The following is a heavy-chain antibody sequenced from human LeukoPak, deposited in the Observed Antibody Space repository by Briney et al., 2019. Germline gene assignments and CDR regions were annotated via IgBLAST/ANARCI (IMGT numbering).Heavy chain of an antibody. V-gene: IGHV4-34*01. J-gene: IGHJ4*02. CDR2: INHSGST. CDR3: ARRRTYYYESNCYFGNFFDY. CDR1: GGSFSGYY. Sequence: SETLSLTCAVYGGSFSGYYWSWIRQPPGKGLEWIGEINHSGSTNYNPSLKSRVTISVDTSKNQFFLKLSSVTAADTAVYYCARRRTYYYESNCYFGNFFDYWGQGNLVTVSS. D-gene: IGHD3-22*01.